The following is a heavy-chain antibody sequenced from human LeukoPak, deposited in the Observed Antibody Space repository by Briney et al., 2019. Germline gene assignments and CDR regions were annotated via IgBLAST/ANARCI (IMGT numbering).Heavy chain of an antibody. CDR1: GFTFSSYS. Sequence: GGSLRLSCAASGFTFSSYSMNWVRQAPGKGLEWVAVIWYDGSNKYYADSVKGRFTISRDNSKNTLYLQMNSLRAEDTAVYYCARGGSSEWGQGTLVTVSS. V-gene: IGHV3-33*08. CDR3: ARGGSSE. CDR2: IWYDGSNK. J-gene: IGHJ4*02. D-gene: IGHD6-13*01.